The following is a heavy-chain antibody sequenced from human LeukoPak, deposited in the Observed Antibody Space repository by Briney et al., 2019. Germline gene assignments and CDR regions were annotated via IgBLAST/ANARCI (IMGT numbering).Heavy chain of an antibody. V-gene: IGHV4-38-2*02. J-gene: IGHJ4*02. Sequence: SETLSLTCTVSGYSISSGYYWGWIRQPPGKGLEWIGSIYHSGSTYYNPSLKSRVTISVDTSKNQFSLKLSSVTAADTAVYYCARGTRHFDYWGQGTLVTVSS. CDR3: ARGTRHFDY. CDR2: IYHSGST. D-gene: IGHD1-14*01. CDR1: GYSISSGYY.